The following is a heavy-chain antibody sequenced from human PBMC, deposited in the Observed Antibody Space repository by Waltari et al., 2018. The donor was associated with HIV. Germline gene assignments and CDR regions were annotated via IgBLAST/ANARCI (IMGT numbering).Heavy chain of an antibody. Sequence: QVQLVQSGAEVKKPGSSVKVSCKASGGTFSSYAISWVRQAPGQGLEWMGGIIPIFGTANYAQKFQGRVTITADESTSTAYMELSSLRSEDTAVYYCARKYYYGSGSWYGMDVWGQGTTVTVSS. V-gene: IGHV1-69*01. CDR2: IIPIFGTA. J-gene: IGHJ6*02. CDR3: ARKYYYGSGSWYGMDV. CDR1: GGTFSSYA. D-gene: IGHD3-10*01.